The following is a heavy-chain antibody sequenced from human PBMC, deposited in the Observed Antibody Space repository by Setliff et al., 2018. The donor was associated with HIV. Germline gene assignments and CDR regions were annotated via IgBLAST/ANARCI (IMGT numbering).Heavy chain of an antibody. Sequence: SETLSLTCTVSGGSITTGSYYWSWIRQPAGQGLEWIGHIYASDSSGSTNYNPSLKSRVAISADTSKNQYSLNPRSVTASDTAVYYCARDSGWWQIDYWGQGTLVTVSS. CDR2: IYASDSSGST. V-gene: IGHV4-61*09. CDR1: GGSITTGSYY. CDR3: ARDSGWWQIDY. D-gene: IGHD6-19*01. J-gene: IGHJ4*02.